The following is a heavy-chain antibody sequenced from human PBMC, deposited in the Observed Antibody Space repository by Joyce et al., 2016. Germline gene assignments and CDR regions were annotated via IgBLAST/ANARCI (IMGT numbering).Heavy chain of an antibody. V-gene: IGHV3-7*01. CDR1: GFTFSNYW. CDR3: ARDIFYYDSSGYLY. Sequence: EVQLVESGGGLVQPGGSLTLSCEASGFTFSNYWMNWVRQAPGKGLEWVANRKQDGSEKYYVDSVKGRFTISRDNAKNSLYLQMNSLRAEDTAVYYCARDIFYYDSSGYLYWGQGTLVAVSS. D-gene: IGHD3-22*01. CDR2: RKQDGSEK. J-gene: IGHJ4*02.